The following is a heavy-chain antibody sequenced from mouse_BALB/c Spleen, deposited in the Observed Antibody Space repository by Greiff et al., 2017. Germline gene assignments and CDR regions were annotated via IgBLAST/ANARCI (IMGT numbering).Heavy chain of an antibody. CDR3: ARGALTTVALDD. Sequence: EVKLMESGGGLVQPGGSLRLSCATSGFTFTDYYMSWVRQPPGKALEWLGFIRNKANGYTTEYSASVKGRFTISRDNSQSILYLQMNTLRAEDSATYYCARGALTTVALDDWGQGTTLTVSS. D-gene: IGHD1-1*01. CDR1: GFTFTDYY. J-gene: IGHJ2*01. CDR2: IRNKANGYTT. V-gene: IGHV7-3*02.